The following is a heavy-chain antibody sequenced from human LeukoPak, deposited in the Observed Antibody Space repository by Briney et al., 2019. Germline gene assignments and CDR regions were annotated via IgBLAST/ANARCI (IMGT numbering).Heavy chain of an antibody. CDR3: ARGTSDYYDSSGLS. J-gene: IGHJ4*02. Sequence: ASVKVSCKASGYTFTTYYMHWVRQAPGQGLEWMGMIIPSGGGTTYAQRFQGRVTMTRDTSTSTVYMELSSLRSEDTAVYYCARGTSDYYDSSGLSWGQGTLVTVSS. V-gene: IGHV1-46*01. D-gene: IGHD3-22*01. CDR1: GYTFTTYY. CDR2: IIPSGGGT.